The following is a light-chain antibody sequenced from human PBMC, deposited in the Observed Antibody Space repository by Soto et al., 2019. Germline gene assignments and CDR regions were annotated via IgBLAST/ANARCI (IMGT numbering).Light chain of an antibody. CDR1: QSVSSN. CDR2: GTS. CDR3: QQYNYWPPS. Sequence: EIVLTQSPVTLSLSPGERATLSCRASQSVSSNLAWYQQKPGQAPRLLIHGTSTRATGVPARFSGSGSGTESTLIISSLQSEDFAVYYCQQYNYWPPSFGPGTKVDIK. V-gene: IGKV3-15*01. J-gene: IGKJ3*01.